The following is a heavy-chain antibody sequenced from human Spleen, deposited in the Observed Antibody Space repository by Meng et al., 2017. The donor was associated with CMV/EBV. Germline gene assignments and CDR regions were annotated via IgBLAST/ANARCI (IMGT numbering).Heavy chain of an antibody. D-gene: IGHD3-22*01. CDR3: ARVWPYYYDSSGYYYGPPFDY. CDR1: GYTFTNYG. Sequence: ASVKVSCKASGYTFTNYGISWVRQAPGQGLECMGWINPNSGDTNYAQNFQGRVTMTRDTSISTAYMELSRLRSDDTAVYYCARVWPYYYDSSGYYYGPPFDYWGQGTLVTVSS. J-gene: IGHJ4*02. CDR2: INPNSGDT. V-gene: IGHV1-2*02.